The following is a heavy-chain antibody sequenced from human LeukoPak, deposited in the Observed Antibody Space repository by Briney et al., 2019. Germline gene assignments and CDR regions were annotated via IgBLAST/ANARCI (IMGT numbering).Heavy chain of an antibody. CDR1: GFTFSSYA. CDR2: ISSNGGST. CDR3: ARRNLGGYYFDY. J-gene: IGHJ4*02. D-gene: IGHD1-14*01. V-gene: IGHV3-64*01. Sequence: GGSLRLSCAASGFTFSSYAMHWVRQAPGEGLEYVSAISSNGGSTYYANSVKGRFTISRDNSKNTLYLQMGSLRAEDMAVYYCARRNLGGYYFDYWGQGTLVTVSS.